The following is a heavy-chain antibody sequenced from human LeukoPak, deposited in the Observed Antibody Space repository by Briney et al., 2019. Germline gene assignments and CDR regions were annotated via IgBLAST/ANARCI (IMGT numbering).Heavy chain of an antibody. CDR3: ARGHWLDSFDY. Sequence: GGSLRLSCAASGFTFSSYWMSWVRQAPGKGLEWVANIKQDGSEKYYVDSVKDRFTISRDNANNSLYLQMNSLRAEDTAVYYCARGHWLDSFDYWGQGTLVTVSS. J-gene: IGHJ4*02. V-gene: IGHV3-7*01. D-gene: IGHD6-19*01. CDR1: GFTFSSYW. CDR2: IKQDGSEK.